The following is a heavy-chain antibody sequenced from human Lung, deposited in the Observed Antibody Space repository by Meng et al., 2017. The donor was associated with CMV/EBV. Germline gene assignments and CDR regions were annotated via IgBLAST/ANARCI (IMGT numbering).Heavy chain of an antibody. Sequence: SGYTFTSDGISWVRQPPGQGLEWMGWISAYNGNTNYAQKLQGRVTMTTDTSTSTAYMELRSLRSDDTAVYYCARVARGGYGNWFDPWGQGTLVTVSS. V-gene: IGHV1-18*01. CDR2: ISAYNGNT. CDR1: GYTFTSDG. J-gene: IGHJ5*02. CDR3: ARVARGGYGNWFDP. D-gene: IGHD2-15*01.